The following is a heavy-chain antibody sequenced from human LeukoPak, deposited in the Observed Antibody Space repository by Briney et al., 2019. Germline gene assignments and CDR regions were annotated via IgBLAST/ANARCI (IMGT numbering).Heavy chain of an antibody. CDR1: GGSISSYY. J-gene: IGHJ5*02. CDR3: ARTEAFCSDTSCSNWFDP. CDR2: IYYSGST. V-gene: IGHV4-59*12. D-gene: IGHD2-2*01. Sequence: KPSETLSLTCTVSGGSISSYYWSWIRQPPGKGLEWIGYIYYSGSTNYNPSLKSRVTISVDTSKNQFSLKLSSVTAADTAVYYCARTEAFCSDTSCSNWFDPWGQGTLVTVSS.